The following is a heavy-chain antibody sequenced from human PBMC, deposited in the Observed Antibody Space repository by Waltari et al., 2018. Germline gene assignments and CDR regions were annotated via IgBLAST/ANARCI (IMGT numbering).Heavy chain of an antibody. Sequence: PGGSLRLSCAASGFIFSSYWMHWVRQAPGKGLVWVSRINSDGSGTSYADSVKGRFTISRDNTKNTLYLQMNSLRAEDTAVYYCARSCGLRCHWFDPWGQGTLVTVSS. J-gene: IGHJ5*02. D-gene: IGHD4-17*01. CDR2: INSDGSGT. CDR1: GFIFSSYW. CDR3: ARSCGLRCHWFDP. V-gene: IGHV3-74*01.